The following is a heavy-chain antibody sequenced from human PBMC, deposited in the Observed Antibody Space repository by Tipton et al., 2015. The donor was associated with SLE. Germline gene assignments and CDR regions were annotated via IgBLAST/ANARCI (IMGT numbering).Heavy chain of an antibody. CDR2: INDSGST. CDR3: ARSRGGPIVEMGMDV. D-gene: IGHD2-21*01. J-gene: IGHJ6*02. Sequence: TLSLTCAVYGESFSGYYWSWIRQPPGKGLERIGEINDSGSTNYNPPLKSRVTISVDTSKNQFSLKLRSVTAADTAVYYCARSRGGPIVEMGMDVWGQGTTVTVSS. V-gene: IGHV4-34*01. CDR1: GESFSGYY.